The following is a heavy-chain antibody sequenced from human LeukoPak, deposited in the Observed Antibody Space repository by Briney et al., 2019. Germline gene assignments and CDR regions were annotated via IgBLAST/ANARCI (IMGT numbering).Heavy chain of an antibody. Sequence: ASVKISCKASGYTFTSYGISWVGQAPGQGREWMGWISAYNGKTNYVQKLQGRVTMTTDTSTSTAYMELRSLRYDDTAVYYCARDRYYDILTGYYLLMDYWGQGTLVTVSS. V-gene: IGHV1-18*01. CDR2: ISAYNGKT. CDR1: GYTFTSYG. J-gene: IGHJ4*02. CDR3: ARDRYYDILTGYYLLMDY. D-gene: IGHD3-9*01.